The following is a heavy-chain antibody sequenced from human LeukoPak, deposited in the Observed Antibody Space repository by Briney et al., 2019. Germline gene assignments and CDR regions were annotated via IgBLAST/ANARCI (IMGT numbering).Heavy chain of an antibody. V-gene: IGHV4-34*01. CDR2: INHSGST. CDR1: GGSFSGYY. J-gene: IGHJ4*02. Sequence: SETLSLTCAVYGGSFSGYYWSWIRQPPGKGLEWIGEINHSGSTNYNPSLKSRVTISVDTSKNQFSLKLGSVTAADTAVYYCARESTTVVTYYFDYWGQGTLVTVSS. CDR3: ARESTTVVTYYFDY. D-gene: IGHD4-23*01.